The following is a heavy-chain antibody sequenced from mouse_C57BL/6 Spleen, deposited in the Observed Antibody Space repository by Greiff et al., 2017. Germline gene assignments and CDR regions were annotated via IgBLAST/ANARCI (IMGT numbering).Heavy chain of an antibody. Sequence: EVQLQESGPELVKPGASVKISCKASGYSFTDYNMNWVKQSNGKSLEWIGVINPNYGTTSYNQKFKGKATLTVDQSSSTAYMQLNSLTSEDSAVYYCARGAPPYGNYVDYAMDYWGQGTSVTVSS. CDR2: INPNYGTT. J-gene: IGHJ4*01. CDR1: GYSFTDYN. D-gene: IGHD2-1*01. V-gene: IGHV1-39*01. CDR3: ARGAPPYGNYVDYAMDY.